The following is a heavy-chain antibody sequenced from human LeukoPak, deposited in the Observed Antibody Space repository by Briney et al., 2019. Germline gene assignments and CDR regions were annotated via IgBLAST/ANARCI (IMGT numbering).Heavy chain of an antibody. CDR1: GGSISSYY. D-gene: IGHD6-19*01. CDR3: ARSDASGHDY. CDR2: IYCSGST. Sequence: SETLSLTCTVSGGSISSYYWSWLRQPPGKGLEWIGYIYCSGSTNYNPSLKSRVTISVDTSKNQFSLKLSSVTAADTAVYYCARSDASGHDYWGQGTLVTVSS. J-gene: IGHJ4*02. V-gene: IGHV4-59*01.